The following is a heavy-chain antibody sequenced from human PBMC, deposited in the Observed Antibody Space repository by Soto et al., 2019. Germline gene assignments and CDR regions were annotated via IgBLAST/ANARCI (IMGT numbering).Heavy chain of an antibody. Sequence: PGGSLRLSCAASGFTFSSYGMHWVRQAPGKGLEWVAVISYDGSNKYYADSVKGRFTISRDNSKNTLYLQMNSLRAEDTAVYYCAKSMPLTGYPQPHYWGQGT. CDR1: GFTFSSYG. J-gene: IGHJ4*02. V-gene: IGHV3-30*18. CDR2: ISYDGSNK. CDR3: AKSMPLTGYPQPHY. D-gene: IGHD3-9*01.